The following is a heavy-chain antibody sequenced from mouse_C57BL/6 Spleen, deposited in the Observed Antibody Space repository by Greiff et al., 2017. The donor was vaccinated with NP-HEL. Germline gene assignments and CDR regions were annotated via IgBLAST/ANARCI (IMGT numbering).Heavy chain of an antibody. CDR1: GYAFSSYW. CDR3: ARDDYGSSYGWYFDV. D-gene: IGHD1-1*01. Sequence: VKLMESGAELVKPGASVKISCKASGYAFSSYWMNWVKQRPGKGLEWIGQIYPGDGDTNYNGKFKGKATLTADKSSSTAYMQLSSLTSEDSAVYFCARDDYGSSYGWYFDVWGTGTTVTVSS. CDR2: IYPGDGDT. V-gene: IGHV1-80*01. J-gene: IGHJ1*03.